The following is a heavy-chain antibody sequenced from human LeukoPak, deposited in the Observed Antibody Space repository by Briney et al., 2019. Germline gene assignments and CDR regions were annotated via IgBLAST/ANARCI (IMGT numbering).Heavy chain of an antibody. J-gene: IGHJ6*03. CDR1: GFTFSSYA. Sequence: GGSLRLSCAASGFTFSSYAMSWVRQAPGKGLEWVSAISGSGGSTYYADSAKGRFTISRDNSKNTLYLQMNSLRAEDTAVYYCAKVPGSGSFTTDYYYYYMDVWGKGTPVTVSS. V-gene: IGHV3-23*01. D-gene: IGHD3-10*01. CDR3: AKVPGSGSFTTDYYYYYMDV. CDR2: ISGSGGST.